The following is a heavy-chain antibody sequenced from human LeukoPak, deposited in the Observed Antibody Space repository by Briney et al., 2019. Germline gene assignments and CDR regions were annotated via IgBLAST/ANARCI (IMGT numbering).Heavy chain of an antibody. CDR2: IYYSGST. CDR1: GGSFSGYY. J-gene: IGHJ4*02. V-gene: IGHV4-39*01. CDR3: ARSWPYYYDSSGYYYGDYFDY. Sequence: SETLSLTCAVYGGSFSGYYWGWIRQPPGKGLEWIGSIYYSGSTYYNPSLKSRVTISVDTSKNQFSLKLSSVTAADTAVYYCARSWPYYYDSSGYYYGDYFDYWGQGTLVTVSS. D-gene: IGHD3-22*01.